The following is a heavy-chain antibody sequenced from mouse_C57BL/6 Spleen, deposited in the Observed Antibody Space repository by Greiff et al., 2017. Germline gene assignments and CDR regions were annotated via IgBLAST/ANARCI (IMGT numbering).Heavy chain of an antibody. Sequence: QVQLQQPGAELVKPGPSVKMSCKASGYTFTSYWITWVKQRPGQGLEWIGDIYPGSGSTNYNEKFKSKATLTVDTSSSTAYMQLSSLTSEDSAVYYCARGHYYGSSWYFDVWGTGTTVTVSS. V-gene: IGHV1-55*01. CDR3: ARGHYYGSSWYFDV. J-gene: IGHJ1*03. CDR2: IYPGSGST. D-gene: IGHD1-1*01. CDR1: GYTFTSYW.